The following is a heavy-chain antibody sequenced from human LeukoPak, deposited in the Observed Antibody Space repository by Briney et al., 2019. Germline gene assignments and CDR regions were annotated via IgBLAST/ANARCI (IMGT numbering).Heavy chain of an antibody. CDR1: GGSISDYY. CDR3: ARRVDTAMATNWFDP. D-gene: IGHD5-18*01. CDR2: IYHSGTT. Sequence: SETLSLTCTVSGGSISDYYWSWIRQSPGKGLEWIGYIYHSGTTNYNPSLKSRVTISVDASKNQFSLKLSSVTAADTAVYYCARRVDTAMATNWFDPWGQGTLVTVSS. V-gene: IGHV4-59*08. J-gene: IGHJ5*02.